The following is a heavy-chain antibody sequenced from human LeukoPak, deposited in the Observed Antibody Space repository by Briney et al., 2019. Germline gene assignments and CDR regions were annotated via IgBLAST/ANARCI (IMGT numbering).Heavy chain of an antibody. Sequence: SETLSLTCSVSDDSISSQYWSWIRQPPGKGLEWIGYIYHSGSTKYNPSLKGRVTMSLDTSKNQFSLNLSSVTAADTAVYYCARVGGTIFGVVNRGAFDYRGQGTLVTVSS. V-gene: IGHV4-59*11. CDR2: IYHSGST. CDR3: ARVGGTIFGVVNRGAFDY. CDR1: DDSISSQY. D-gene: IGHD3-3*01. J-gene: IGHJ4*02.